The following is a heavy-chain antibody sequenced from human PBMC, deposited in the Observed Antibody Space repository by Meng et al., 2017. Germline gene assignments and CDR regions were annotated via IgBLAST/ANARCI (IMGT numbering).Heavy chain of an antibody. V-gene: IGHV4-34*01. J-gene: IGHJ5*02. CDR1: AGSFSGYY. CDR3: ARRRGGSSDWFDP. D-gene: IGHD6-6*01. Sequence: QVPLQQWGAGLLKPSETLSLTCAGYAGSFSGYYWSWIRQPPGKGLEWIGEINHSGSTNYNPSLKSRVTISVDTSKNQFSLKLSSVTAADTAVYYCARRRGGSSDWFDPWGQGTLVTVSS. CDR2: INHSGST.